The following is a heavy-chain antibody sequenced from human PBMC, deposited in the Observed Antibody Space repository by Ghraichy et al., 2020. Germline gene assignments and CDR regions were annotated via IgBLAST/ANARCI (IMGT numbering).Heavy chain of an antibody. CDR1: RITFSNYG. CDR3: AKAAYYDFYGLDA. CDR2: ISNDGSNK. Sequence: GGSLRLSCAASRITFSNYGMHWARQAPGKGLEWVAVISNDGSNKYYADSVQGRFTISRDNPKNILYLQMNSLRGEDTAVYYCAKAAYYDFYGLDAWGQGTTVTVSS. V-gene: IGHV3-30*18. J-gene: IGHJ6*02. D-gene: IGHD3-3*01.